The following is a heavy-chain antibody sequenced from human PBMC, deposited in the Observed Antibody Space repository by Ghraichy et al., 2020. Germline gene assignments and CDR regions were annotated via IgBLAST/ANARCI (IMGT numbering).Heavy chain of an antibody. CDR3: ARDIKSSYWSYYYYAMDV. Sequence: LSLTCAASGFTFSTYSMNWVRQAPGKGLEWVAVISHDGSSKYNADSVKGRFTISRDNSKNTLYLQMNSLRAEDTAVYYCARDIKSSYWSYYYYAMDVWGHGTTVTVSS. CDR1: GFTFSTYS. V-gene: IGHV3-30-3*01. D-gene: IGHD6-19*01. CDR2: ISHDGSSK. J-gene: IGHJ6*02.